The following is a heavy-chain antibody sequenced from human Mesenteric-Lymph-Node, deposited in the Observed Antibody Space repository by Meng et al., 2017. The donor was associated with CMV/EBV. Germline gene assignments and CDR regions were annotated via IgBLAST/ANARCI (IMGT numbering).Heavy chain of an antibody. J-gene: IGHJ4*02. V-gene: IGHV3-30*04. D-gene: IGHD2-2*01. CDR1: GFYFSNYA. Sequence: GESLKISCAASGFYFSNYAIHWVRQAPGKGLKWVAVISYDGSNKYYADSVKGRFTISRDNSMNRLYLQMNSLRAEDTAVYFCAREGCTSTNCYYFDYWGQGTLVTVSS. CDR3: AREGCTSTNCYYFDY. CDR2: ISYDGSNK.